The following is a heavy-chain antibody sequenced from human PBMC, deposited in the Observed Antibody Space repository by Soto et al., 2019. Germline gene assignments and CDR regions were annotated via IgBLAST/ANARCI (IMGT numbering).Heavy chain of an antibody. J-gene: IGHJ5*02. CDR3: ARVSSDWFDP. CDR2: IYYSGNT. D-gene: IGHD3-10*01. Sequence: QVQLQESGPGLVEPSQTLALTCTVSGDPLNTGGYYWSWIRHLPGKGLEWLGYIYYSGNTYYTPSLKGRVNISGDMSKKQFSLRLSSVTAADTAVYHCARVSSDWFDPWGPGIQVTVSS. V-gene: IGHV4-31*03. CDR1: GDPLNTGGYY.